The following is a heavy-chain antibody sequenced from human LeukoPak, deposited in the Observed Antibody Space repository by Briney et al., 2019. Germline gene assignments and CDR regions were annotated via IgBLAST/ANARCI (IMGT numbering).Heavy chain of an antibody. V-gene: IGHV1-69*05. D-gene: IGHD4-17*01. CDR2: IIPIFGTA. J-gene: IGHJ6*03. Sequence: GSSVKVSCKASGGTFSSYAISWVRQAPGQGLEWMGRIIPIFGTANYAQKFQGRVTITTDESTSTAYMELSSLRSEDTAVYYCAREGGDYLLCYYYYMDVWGKGTTVTVSS. CDR1: GGTFSSYA. CDR3: AREGGDYLLCYYYYMDV.